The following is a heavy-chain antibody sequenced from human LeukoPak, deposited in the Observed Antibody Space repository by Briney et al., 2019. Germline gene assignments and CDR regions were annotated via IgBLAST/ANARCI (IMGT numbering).Heavy chain of an antibody. Sequence: SVKVSRKASRGTFSSYAISWVRQAPGQGLEWMGRIIPILGIANYAQTFQGRVTITADKSTSTAYMELSSLRSEDTAVYYCASPYSYCSSTSCHYYPYYYGMDVWGQGTTVTVSS. J-gene: IGHJ6*02. V-gene: IGHV1-69*04. CDR3: ASPYSYCSSTSCHYYPYYYGMDV. CDR2: IIPILGIA. CDR1: RGTFSSYA. D-gene: IGHD2-2*01.